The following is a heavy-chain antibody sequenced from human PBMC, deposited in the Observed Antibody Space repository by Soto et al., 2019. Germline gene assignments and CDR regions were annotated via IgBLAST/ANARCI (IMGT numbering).Heavy chain of an antibody. J-gene: IGHJ4*02. Sequence: SETLSLTCAVYGGSFSGYYWSWIRQPPGKGLEWIGEINHSGSTNYNPSLKSRVTISVDTSKNQFSLKLSSVTAADTAVYYCARGFRRPYSSSSAYDYWGQGTLVTVSS. CDR3: ARGFRRPYSSSSAYDY. V-gene: IGHV4-34*01. CDR1: GGSFSGYY. CDR2: INHSGST. D-gene: IGHD6-6*01.